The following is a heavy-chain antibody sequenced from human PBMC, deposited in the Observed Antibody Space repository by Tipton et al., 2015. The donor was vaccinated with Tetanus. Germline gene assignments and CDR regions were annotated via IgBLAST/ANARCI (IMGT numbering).Heavy chain of an antibody. Sequence: SLRLSCAASGFTLVSHSMNWLRQAPGKGLEWVSIIYSTSTTYYVDSVKGRFTISRDYSKNTVFLDMSNLRAEDTAVYYCARDAPDHGDYASFDYWGQGTLVTASS. CDR2: IYSTSTT. CDR1: GFTLVSHS. J-gene: IGHJ4*02. CDR3: ARDAPDHGDYASFDY. V-gene: IGHV3-66*01. D-gene: IGHD4-17*01.